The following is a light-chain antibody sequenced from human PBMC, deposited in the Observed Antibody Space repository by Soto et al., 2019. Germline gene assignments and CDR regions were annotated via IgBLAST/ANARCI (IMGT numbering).Light chain of an antibody. V-gene: IGLV2-14*01. J-gene: IGLJ2*01. CDR2: DVS. CDR3: SSYTSSSTVV. CDR1: SSDVGGYYY. Sequence: LTQPASVSGSPGQSITISCTGTSSDVGGYYYVSWYQQYPGKAPKLMIYDVSNRPSGISNRFSGSKSGNTASLTISGLQSEDEADYYCSSYTSSSTVVFGGGTKVTVL.